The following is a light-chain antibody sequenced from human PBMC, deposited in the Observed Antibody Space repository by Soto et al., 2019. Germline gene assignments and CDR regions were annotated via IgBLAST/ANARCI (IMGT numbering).Light chain of an antibody. CDR3: QQRSNWPPSWT. V-gene: IGKV3-11*01. Sequence: EIVLTHSPATLSLSPGERATLPCRASQSVSTYLAWDQQKPGQAPRLLIYDASKRSNGIPARFSGSGSGTDFTLTITSLEPEDFGVYYCQQRSNWPPSWTFGQGTKVDIK. CDR2: DAS. J-gene: IGKJ1*01. CDR1: QSVSTY.